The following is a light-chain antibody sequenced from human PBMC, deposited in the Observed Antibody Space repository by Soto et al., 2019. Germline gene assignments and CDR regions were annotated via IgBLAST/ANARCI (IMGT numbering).Light chain of an antibody. J-gene: IGLJ3*02. Sequence: QSALTQPPSVSGAPGQRVTISCTGSSSNSGAGYDVHWYQQLPGTVPKLLIYGNSNRPSGVPDRFSGSKSGTSASLAITGLQAEDEADYYCHSYDSSLSGSVFGGGTKATVL. CDR2: GNS. CDR1: SSNSGAGYD. CDR3: HSYDSSLSGSV. V-gene: IGLV1-40*01.